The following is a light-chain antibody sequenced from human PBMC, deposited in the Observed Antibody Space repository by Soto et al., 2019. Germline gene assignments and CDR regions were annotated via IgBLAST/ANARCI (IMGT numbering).Light chain of an antibody. CDR3: QQLNSYPIT. CDR1: QDISSY. Sequence: DIQLTQSPSFLSASVGDRVTITCRASQDISSYLAWYQQKPGKAPNLLIYAASSLQSGVPSRFSGSGSGTEFTLTISSRQPEDFATYYCQQLNSYPITFGQGTRLEIK. V-gene: IGKV1-9*01. CDR2: AAS. J-gene: IGKJ5*01.